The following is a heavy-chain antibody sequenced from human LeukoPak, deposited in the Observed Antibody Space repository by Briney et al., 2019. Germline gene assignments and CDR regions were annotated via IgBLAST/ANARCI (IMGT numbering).Heavy chain of an antibody. CDR1: GGSISSGGYY. Sequence: SETLSLTCTVSGGSISSGGYYWSWIRQPPGKGLEWIGEINHSGSTNYNPSLKSRVTISVDTSKNQFSLKLSSVTAADTAVYYCARYYYDSSGYYGVDYWGQGTLVTVSS. CDR3: ARYYYDSSGYYGVDY. CDR2: INHSGST. J-gene: IGHJ4*02. D-gene: IGHD3-22*01. V-gene: IGHV4-39*07.